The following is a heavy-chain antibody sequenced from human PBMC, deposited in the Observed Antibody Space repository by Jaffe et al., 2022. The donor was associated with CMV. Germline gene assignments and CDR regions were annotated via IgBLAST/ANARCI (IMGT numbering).Heavy chain of an antibody. Sequence: QVQLVESGGGVVQPGRSLRLSCAASGFTFSSYGMHWVRQAPGKGLEWVAVIWYDGSNKYYADSVKGRFTISRDNSKNTLYLQMNSLRAEDTAVYYCAREIAAGDFDYWGQGTLVTVSS. CDR1: GFTFSSYG. D-gene: IGHD6-13*01. V-gene: IGHV3-33*01. CDR3: AREIAAGDFDY. J-gene: IGHJ4*02. CDR2: IWYDGSNK.